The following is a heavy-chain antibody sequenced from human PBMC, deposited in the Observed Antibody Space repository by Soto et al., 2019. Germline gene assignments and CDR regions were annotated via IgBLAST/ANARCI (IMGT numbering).Heavy chain of an antibody. D-gene: IGHD1-26*01. J-gene: IGHJ3*02. CDR2: IIPIFGTA. V-gene: IGHV1-69*01. CDR1: GGTFSSYA. CDR3: ATPGVGATHSAFDI. Sequence: QVQLVQSGAEVKKPRSSVKVSCKSSGGTFSSYAISWVRQAPGQGLEWMGGIIPIFGTANYAQKFQGRVTITADESTSTAYMELSSLRSEDTAVYYCATPGVGATHSAFDIWGQGTMVTVSS.